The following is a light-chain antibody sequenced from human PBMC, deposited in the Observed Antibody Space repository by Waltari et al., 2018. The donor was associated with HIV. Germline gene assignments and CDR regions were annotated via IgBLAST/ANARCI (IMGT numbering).Light chain of an antibody. Sequence: NLMLTQPHSVSASPGKTVTISCTRTSGTIANHYVQWYQQRPGSAPTHVLYADNQRPSVVPDRFSGSIDRSSNSASLTSSGLKTEDEADYYCQSYDSTTCVFGGGTKLTVL. V-gene: IGLV6-57*03. J-gene: IGLJ3*02. CDR3: QSYDSTTCV. CDR1: SGTIANHY. CDR2: ADN.